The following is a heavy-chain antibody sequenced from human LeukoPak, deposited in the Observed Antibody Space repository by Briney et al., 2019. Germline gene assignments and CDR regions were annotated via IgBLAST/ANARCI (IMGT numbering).Heavy chain of an antibody. V-gene: IGHV3-64*01. CDR2: ISSNGGST. Sequence: PGGSLRLSCAASGFTFSSYPTHWVSQAPGKGLEYVSAISSNGGSTHYANSVKGRFTISRDNSKNTLYLQMGSLRAEDMAVYYCARVVVAASYYFYDWGQGTLVTVS. CDR1: GFTFSSYP. D-gene: IGHD2-15*01. CDR3: ARVVVAASYYFYD. J-gene: IGHJ4*02.